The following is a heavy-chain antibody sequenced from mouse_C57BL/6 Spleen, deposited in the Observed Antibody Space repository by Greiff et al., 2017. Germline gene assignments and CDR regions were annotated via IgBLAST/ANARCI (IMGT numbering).Heavy chain of an antibody. CDR1: GYTFTSYG. V-gene: IGHV1-81*01. D-gene: IGHD1-1*01. J-gene: IGHJ2*01. CDR2: IYPRSGNT. CDR3: ARYYGSSFFFDY. Sequence: VQVVESGAELARPGASVKLSCKASGYTFTSYGISWVKQRTGQGLEWIGEIYPRSGNTYYNEKFKGKATLTADKSSSTAYMELRSLTSEDSAVYFCARYYGSSFFFDYWGQGTTLTVSS.